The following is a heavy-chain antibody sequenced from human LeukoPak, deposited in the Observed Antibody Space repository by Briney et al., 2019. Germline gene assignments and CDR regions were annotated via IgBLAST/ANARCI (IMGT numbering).Heavy chain of an antibody. CDR1: GFTFNNYE. J-gene: IGHJ3*01. D-gene: IGHD1-14*01. CDR2: VGIAGDT. CDR3: AREGRMGTADAFDV. V-gene: IGHV3-13*01. Sequence: GGSLRLSCAASGFTFNNYEMHWVRQTAGKGLEWVSAVGIAGDTFYAGSVKGRFSISRDNAESSLFLQMDSLRAGDTAVYYCAREGRMGTADAFDVWGQGTMVTVSS.